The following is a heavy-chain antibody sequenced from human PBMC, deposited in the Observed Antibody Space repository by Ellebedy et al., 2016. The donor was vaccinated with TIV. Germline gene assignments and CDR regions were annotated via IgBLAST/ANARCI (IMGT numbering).Heavy chain of an antibody. Sequence: GESLKISCAASGFPSSTYVMHWVRQAPGKGLEWAAVIWSDGSSKYYADSVKGRFTISGDSSKNTVYLQMTSLRADDTAVYYCARGGYCSSTSCAPADAFDVWGPGTEVTISS. D-gene: IGHD2-2*01. CDR1: GFPSSTYV. J-gene: IGHJ3*01. V-gene: IGHV3-33*01. CDR2: IWSDGSSK. CDR3: ARGGYCSSTSCAPADAFDV.